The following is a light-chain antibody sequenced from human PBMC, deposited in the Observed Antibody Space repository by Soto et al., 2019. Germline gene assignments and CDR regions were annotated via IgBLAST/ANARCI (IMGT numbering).Light chain of an antibody. Sequence: DIVMTQSPLSLPVTPGEPASISCRSSQSLLHSNGYNYLDWYLQKPGQSPQLLNYLGSYRASGVPDRFSGSVSGTDFTLKIGRVEAEDVGVYYCMQALQTPWTFGQGTRVEFK. J-gene: IGKJ1*01. CDR2: LGS. V-gene: IGKV2-28*01. CDR3: MQALQTPWT. CDR1: QSLLHSNGYNY.